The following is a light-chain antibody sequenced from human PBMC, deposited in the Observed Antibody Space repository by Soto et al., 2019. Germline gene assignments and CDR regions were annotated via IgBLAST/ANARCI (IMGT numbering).Light chain of an antibody. CDR3: SSYTTGGSYV. CDR2: DVS. V-gene: IGLV2-14*01. CDR1: SSDVGGYNS. Sequence: QSALTQPASVSGSPGLSIAISCTGTSSDVGGYNSVSWYQQHPGKAPKLMIYDVSNRLSGVSNRFSGSKSGNTASLTISGLQAEDEGAYYCSSYTTGGSYVFGTGTKLTVL. J-gene: IGLJ1*01.